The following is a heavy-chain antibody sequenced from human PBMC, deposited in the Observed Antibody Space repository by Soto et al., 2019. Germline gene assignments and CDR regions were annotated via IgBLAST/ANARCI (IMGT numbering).Heavy chain of an antibody. CDR2: RWYDGSNK. CDR3: ARVRYCSGGSCYSAVDY. V-gene: IGHV3-33*01. D-gene: IGHD2-15*01. J-gene: IGHJ4*02. Sequence: QVQLVKSGGGVVQPGRSLRLSCAASGFTFSSYGMHWVRQAPGKGLEWVAVRWYDGSNKYYADSVKGRFTISRDNSKNTLYLQMNSLRAEDTAVYYCARVRYCSGGSCYSAVDYWGQGTLVTGSS. CDR1: GFTFSSYG.